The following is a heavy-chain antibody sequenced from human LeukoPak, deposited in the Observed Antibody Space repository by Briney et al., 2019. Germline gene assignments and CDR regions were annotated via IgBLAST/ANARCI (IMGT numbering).Heavy chain of an antibody. CDR1: GFTFSTYS. V-gene: IGHV3-21*01. J-gene: IGHJ4*02. Sequence: GGSLRLSCAASGFTFSTYSMNWVRQDPGKGLEWVSSITSPVGHIYYADSLKGRITISRDNARSSLYLQMNSLRAEDTAVYYCATDGRSSGWYGFDYWGQGTLVTVSS. CDR3: ATDGRSSGWYGFDY. D-gene: IGHD6-19*01. CDR2: ITSPVGHI.